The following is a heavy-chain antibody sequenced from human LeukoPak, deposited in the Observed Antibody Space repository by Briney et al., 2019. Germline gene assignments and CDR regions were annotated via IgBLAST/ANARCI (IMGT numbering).Heavy chain of an antibody. CDR2: ISGDGKDR. CDR3: ARRAPSHDFDD. CDR1: GFTFSSYG. J-gene: IGHJ4*02. V-gene: IGHV3-21*01. Sequence: GGSLRLSCAASGFTFSSYGMSWVRQAPGKGPQWVSAISGDGKDRDYPDSVKGRFTISRDNAKNSLYLQMNSLRVEDTALYYCARRAPSHDFDDWGQGTLVTVSS.